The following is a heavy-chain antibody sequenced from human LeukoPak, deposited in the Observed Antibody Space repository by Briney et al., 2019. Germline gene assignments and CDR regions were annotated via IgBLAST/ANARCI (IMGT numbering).Heavy chain of an antibody. J-gene: IGHJ5*02. Sequence: SVKVSCKASGGTFSSYAINWVRQAPGQGLEWMGGIIAIFDTGNYAQKFQGRVTITADESTSTAYMELSSLRSEDTAVYYCAITYYYGSGSDQGWWFDPWGQGTLVTVSS. CDR2: IIAIFDTG. CDR1: GGTFSSYA. CDR3: AITYYYGSGSDQGWWFDP. D-gene: IGHD3-10*01. V-gene: IGHV1-69*13.